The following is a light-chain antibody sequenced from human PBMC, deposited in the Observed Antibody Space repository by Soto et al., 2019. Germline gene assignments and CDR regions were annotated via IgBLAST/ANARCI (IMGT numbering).Light chain of an antibody. CDR2: GSS. Sequence: DIQMTQSPSSLSASVGDRVTITCRASQAIRNDLAWYQQKPGRAPKRLIYGSSSLQSGDPSRFSGSGSETGFTLTISSLQPEDFATNDCLQHNVFPRTFGQGTRWIS. J-gene: IGKJ1*01. CDR1: QAIRND. V-gene: IGKV1-17*01. CDR3: LQHNVFPRT.